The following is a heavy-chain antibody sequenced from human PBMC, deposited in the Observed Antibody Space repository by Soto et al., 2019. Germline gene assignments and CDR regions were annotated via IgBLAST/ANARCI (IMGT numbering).Heavy chain of an antibody. CDR1: GFTVKNYQ. V-gene: IGHV3-53*01. J-gene: IGHJ6*02. Sequence: PGGSLRLSCAASGFTVKNYQMNWVRQAPGKGLEWVSVIYSGGVTYYPDSVKGRFTTIRDTSKNTVYLQMNSLRADDTAMYYCARDPSTTGYYGLDVWGQGXTVTVSS. CDR3: ARDPSTTGYYGLDV. CDR2: IYSGGVT.